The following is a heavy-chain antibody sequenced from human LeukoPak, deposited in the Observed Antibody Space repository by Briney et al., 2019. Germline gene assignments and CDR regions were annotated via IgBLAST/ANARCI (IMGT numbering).Heavy chain of an antibody. J-gene: IGHJ6*02. CDR2: ISPNSGGT. CDR3: ARDRISAAGILFYYYYAMDV. V-gene: IGHV1-2*02. CDR1: GYTFTDYY. D-gene: IGHD6-13*01. Sequence: ASVKVSCMASGYTFTDYYIHWVRQAPGQGLEWMGCISPNSGGTRYGQKFQGRVTLTRDTSISTAYMELSRLTSDDTAVYYCARDRISAAGILFYYYYAMDVWGQGTTVTVSS.